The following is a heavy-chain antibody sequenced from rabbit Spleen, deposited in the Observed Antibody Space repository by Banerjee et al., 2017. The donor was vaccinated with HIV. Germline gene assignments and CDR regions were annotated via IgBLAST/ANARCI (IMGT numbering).Heavy chain of an antibody. V-gene: IGHV1S40*01. CDR3: ARDSGSSLSSYGMDL. Sequence: QSLEESGGGLVQPEGSLALTCKASGFDLSSSDYMCWVRQAPGKGLEWIACIDTGSSGFTYFASWAKGRFTISKTSSTTVTLQMTSLTAADTATYFCARDSGSSLSSYGMDLWGQGTLVTVS. J-gene: IGHJ6*01. D-gene: IGHD8-1*01. CDR2: IDTGSSGFT. CDR1: GFDLSSSDY.